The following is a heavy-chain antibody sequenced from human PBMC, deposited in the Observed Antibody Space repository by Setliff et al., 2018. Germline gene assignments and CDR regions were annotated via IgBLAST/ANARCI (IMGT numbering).Heavy chain of an antibody. Sequence: GASVKVSCKASGYTFTSYYIRWVRQAPGQGLEWMGVINPKNGGATYPQNLQGRATMTRDTSMSTVYMELSSLRFEDTAVYYCARERAGGRGFTFGAIYYYYGMDVWGQGTTVTV. CDR1: GYTFTSYY. CDR3: ARERAGGRGFTFGAIYYYYGMDV. J-gene: IGHJ6*02. D-gene: IGHD3-16*01. CDR2: INPKNGGA. V-gene: IGHV1-46*01.